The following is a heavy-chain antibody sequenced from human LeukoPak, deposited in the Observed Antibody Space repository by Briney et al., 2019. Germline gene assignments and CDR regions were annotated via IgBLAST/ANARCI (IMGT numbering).Heavy chain of an antibody. Sequence: SVTVSCKASGGTFSSYAISWVRQAPGQGLEWMGGIIPIFGTANYAQKFQGRVTITADESTSTAYMELSSLRSEDTAVYYCAIASAAVYGDYGDYYYYGMDVWGQGTTVTVSS. CDR1: GGTFSSYA. CDR3: AIASAAVYGDYGDYYYYGMDV. V-gene: IGHV1-69*13. D-gene: IGHD4-17*01. J-gene: IGHJ6*02. CDR2: IIPIFGTA.